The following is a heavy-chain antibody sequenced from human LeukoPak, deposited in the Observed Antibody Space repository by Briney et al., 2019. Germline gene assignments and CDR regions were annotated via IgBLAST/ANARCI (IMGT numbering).Heavy chain of an antibody. CDR2: ISGSSTDI. CDR3: ARRGYYDSSGYDY. V-gene: IGHV3-21*01. D-gene: IGHD3-22*01. Sequence: PGGSLRLSCAASGFTFSNYAMNWVRQDAGKGLEGVSSISGSSTDIYYADSVKGRFTISRDNAKNSLYLQIHSLRAEDTAIYYCARRGYYDSSGYDYWGQGTLVTVSS. CDR1: GFTFSNYA. J-gene: IGHJ4*02.